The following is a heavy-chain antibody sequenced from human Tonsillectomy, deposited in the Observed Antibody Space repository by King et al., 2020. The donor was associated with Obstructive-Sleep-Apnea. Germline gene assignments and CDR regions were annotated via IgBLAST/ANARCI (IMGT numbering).Heavy chain of an antibody. CDR1: GFTFSSYS. CDR3: ARTLLYYYGMDV. V-gene: IGHV3-48*04. J-gene: IGHJ6*02. CDR2: ISHSSSTL. Sequence: VQLVESGGGLVQPGGSLRLSCAASGFTFSSYSMNWVRQAPGKGLEWVSYISHSSSTLYYADSVKGRFTISRDNAKNSLYLQMNSLRAEDTAVYYCARTLLYYYGMDVWGQGTTVTVSS.